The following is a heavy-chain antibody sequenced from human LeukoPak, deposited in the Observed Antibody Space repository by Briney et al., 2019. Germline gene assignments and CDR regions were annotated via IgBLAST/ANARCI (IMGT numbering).Heavy chain of an antibody. V-gene: IGHV4-34*01. J-gene: IGHJ6*03. D-gene: IGHD3-22*01. CDR2: INPSGST. CDR3: ARGRHDITMIVVVMTSVSYYLDV. Sequence: SETLSLTCAVYGGSFSGYHWTWIRQSPGKGLEWIGDINPSGSTYYNPSLKSRLTISVDTSKNQFSLKLRSVTAADTAVYYCARGRHDITMIVVVMTSVSYYLDVWGRGTTVTVS. CDR1: GGSFSGYH.